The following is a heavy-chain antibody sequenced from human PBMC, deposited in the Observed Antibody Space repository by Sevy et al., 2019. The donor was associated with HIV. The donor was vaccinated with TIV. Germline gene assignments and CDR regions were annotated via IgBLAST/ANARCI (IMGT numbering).Heavy chain of an antibody. CDR2: LSFACGKI. CDR3: AREGCNRPHDD. CDR1: GFNFNIYS. Sequence: GGSLRLSCAVSGFNFNIYSMSWVRQAPGKGLEWVSTLSFACGKINYADSVKGRFIISRDDSKNTLYLQMNSLRAEDTAVYFCAREGCNRPHDDWGQGTLVTVSS. V-gene: IGHV3-23*01. J-gene: IGHJ4*02. D-gene: IGHD6-19*01.